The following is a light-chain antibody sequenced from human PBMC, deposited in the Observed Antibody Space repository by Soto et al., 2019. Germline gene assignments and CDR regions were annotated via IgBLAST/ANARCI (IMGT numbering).Light chain of an antibody. CDR2: KAS. J-gene: IGKJ2*01. V-gene: IGKV1-5*03. Sequence: DIQMTQSPSTLSASVGDRVTITCRASQSISIWLAWYQQKPGKAPKLLIYKASSLESGVPSRFMGRRSGTEFTLTISSLPADDFATYYRQQYSSDYPTYGQGTKLEIK. CDR3: QQYSSDYPT. CDR1: QSISIW.